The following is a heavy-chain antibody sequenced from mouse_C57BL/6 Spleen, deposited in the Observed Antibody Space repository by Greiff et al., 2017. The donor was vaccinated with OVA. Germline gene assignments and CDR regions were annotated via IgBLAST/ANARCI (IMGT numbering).Heavy chain of an antibody. CDR3: AREEDYYGSSPWFAY. CDR1: GYTFTSYW. CDR2: IDSNSGGT. V-gene: IGHV1-72*01. Sequence: QVQLKESGAELVKPGASVKLSCKASGYTFTSYWMHWVKQRPGRGLEWIGRIDSNSGGTKYNEKFKSKATLTVDKPSSTAYMQLSSLTSEDSAVYYCAREEDYYGSSPWFAYWGQGTLVTVSA. D-gene: IGHD1-1*01. J-gene: IGHJ3*01.